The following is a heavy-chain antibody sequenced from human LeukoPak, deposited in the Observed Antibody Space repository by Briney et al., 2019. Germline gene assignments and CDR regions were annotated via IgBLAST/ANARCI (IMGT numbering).Heavy chain of an antibody. CDR1: GGTFSSYA. Sequence: GASVKVSCKASGGTFSSYAISWVRQAPGQGLEWMGRIIPILGIANYAQKFQGRVTITADESTSTAYMELSSLRSEDTAVYYCARDWDCSSTSCYKNWFDPWGQGTLVTVSS. D-gene: IGHD2-2*02. J-gene: IGHJ5*02. V-gene: IGHV1-69*04. CDR3: ARDWDCSSTSCYKNWFDP. CDR2: IIPILGIA.